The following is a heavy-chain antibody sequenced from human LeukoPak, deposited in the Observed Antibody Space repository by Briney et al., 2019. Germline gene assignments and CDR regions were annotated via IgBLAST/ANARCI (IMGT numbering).Heavy chain of an antibody. CDR1: GFIFSSYG. Sequence: GGSLRLSCAASGFIFSSYGMSWVRQPPGKGLEWLANIKNDGSQTYYVDSVKGRFTISRDNAKNSLFLQMNSLRDEDTAVYFCVRDYVWGTSEPDYWGQGTLVTVSS. CDR3: VRDYVWGTSEPDY. V-gene: IGHV3-7*01. J-gene: IGHJ4*02. D-gene: IGHD3-16*01. CDR2: IKNDGSQT.